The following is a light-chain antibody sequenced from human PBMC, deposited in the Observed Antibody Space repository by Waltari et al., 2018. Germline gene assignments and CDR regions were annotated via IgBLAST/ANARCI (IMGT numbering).Light chain of an antibody. Sequence: EIVMPQSPATLSVSPGERATLSCRASQSVGSKVAWYQQKPGQAPRLLIYSASTGATDIPARFSGSGSGTDFTLIISSLQSEDFADYYCQQYYYWPLTFGGGTKVEIK. J-gene: IGKJ4*01. CDR1: QSVGSK. CDR3: QQYYYWPLT. V-gene: IGKV3-15*01. CDR2: SAS.